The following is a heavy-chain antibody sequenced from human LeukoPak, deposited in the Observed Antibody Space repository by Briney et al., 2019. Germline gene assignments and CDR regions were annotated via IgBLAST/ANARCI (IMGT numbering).Heavy chain of an antibody. CDR2: IYYSGST. D-gene: IGHD6-6*01. V-gene: IGHV4-59*01. CDR3: AREYSSSTDAFDI. J-gene: IGHJ3*02. CDR1: GGSISSYY. Sequence: SETLSLTCTVSGGSISSYYWSWIRQPPGKGLEWIGYIYYSGSTNYNPSLKSRVTISVDTSKNQFSLKLSSVTAADTAVYYCAREYSSSTDAFDIWGQGTMVTVSS.